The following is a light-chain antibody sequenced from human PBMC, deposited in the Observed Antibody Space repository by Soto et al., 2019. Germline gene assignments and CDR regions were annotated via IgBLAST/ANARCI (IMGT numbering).Light chain of an antibody. Sequence: QLVLTQSPSASASLGASVKLTCTLSSGHSSYAIAWHQQQPEKGPRYLMKVNSDGSHNKGDGIPDRFSGSSSGAERYLTISSLQSEDEAEYYCQTWGTGIGVFGGGTKVTVL. J-gene: IGLJ3*02. V-gene: IGLV4-69*01. CDR3: QTWGTGIGV. CDR1: SGHSSYA. CDR2: VNSDGSH.